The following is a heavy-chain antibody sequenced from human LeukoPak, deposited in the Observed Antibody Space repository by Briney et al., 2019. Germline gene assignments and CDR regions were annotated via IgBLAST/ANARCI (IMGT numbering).Heavy chain of an antibody. Sequence: DSVEGRFTISRDSSENTLSQQMNSLRAEDTAVYYCAKGVDQVIYSTAFDIWGRGSMVTVSS. V-gene: IGHV3-30*02. J-gene: IGHJ3*02. CDR3: AKGVDQVIYSTAFDI. D-gene: IGHD2-2*02.